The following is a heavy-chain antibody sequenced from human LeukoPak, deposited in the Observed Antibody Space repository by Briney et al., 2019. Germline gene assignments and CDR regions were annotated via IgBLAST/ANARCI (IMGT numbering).Heavy chain of an antibody. CDR2: IYHSGST. Sequence: PSETLSLTCTVSGYSISSGYYWGWIRQPPGKGLEWIGSIYHSGSTYYNPSLKSRVTISVDTSKNQFSLKLSSVTAADTAVYYCARVEDIVVVPAAIRAAAYFDYWGQGTLVTVSS. D-gene: IGHD2-2*02. J-gene: IGHJ4*02. CDR1: GYSISSGYY. CDR3: ARVEDIVVVPAAIRAAAYFDY. V-gene: IGHV4-38-2*02.